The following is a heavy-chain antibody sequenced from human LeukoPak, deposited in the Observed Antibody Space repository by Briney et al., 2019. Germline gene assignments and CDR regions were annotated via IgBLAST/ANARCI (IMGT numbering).Heavy chain of an antibody. CDR1: GFTFSSYG. D-gene: IGHD6-19*01. CDR2: ISSSGSTI. J-gene: IGHJ4*02. Sequence: PGGSLRLSCAASGFTFSSYGMHWVRQAPGKGLEWVSYISSSGSTIYYADSVKGRFTISRDNAKNSLYLQMNSLRAEDTAVYYCARAISSGKRAGMAYWGQGTLVTVSS. CDR3: ARAISSGKRAGMAY. V-gene: IGHV3-48*04.